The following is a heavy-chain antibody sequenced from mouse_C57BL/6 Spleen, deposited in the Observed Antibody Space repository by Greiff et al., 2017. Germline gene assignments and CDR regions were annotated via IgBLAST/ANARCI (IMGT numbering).Heavy chain of an antibody. D-gene: IGHD2-1*01. CDR1: GYTFTDYY. CDR3: ARQMGFYYTYFDY. Sequence: VQLQQSGPELVKPGASVKISCKASGYTFTDYYMNWVKQSHGKSLEWIGDINPNNGGTSYTQKFKGKATLTVDKSSSTAYMELRSLTSEDSAVYYCARQMGFYYTYFDYWGQGTTLTVSS. V-gene: IGHV1-26*01. J-gene: IGHJ2*01. CDR2: INPNNGGT.